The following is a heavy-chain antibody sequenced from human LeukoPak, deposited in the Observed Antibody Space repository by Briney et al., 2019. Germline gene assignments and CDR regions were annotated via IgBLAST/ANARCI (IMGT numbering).Heavy chain of an antibody. V-gene: IGHV3-21*01. CDR1: GFTFSSYS. D-gene: IGHD3-22*01. CDR2: ISSSSSYI. CDR3: ARLYYDSSGYYYGAFDI. J-gene: IGHJ3*02. Sequence: KPGGSLRLSCAASGFTFSSYSMNWVRQAPGKGLEWVSSISSSSSYIYYADSVKGRFTTSRDNAKNSLYLQMNSLRAEDTAVYYCARLYYDSSGYYYGAFDIWGQGTMVTVSS.